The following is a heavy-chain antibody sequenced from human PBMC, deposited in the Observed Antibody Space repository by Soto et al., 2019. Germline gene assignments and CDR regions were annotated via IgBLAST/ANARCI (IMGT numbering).Heavy chain of an antibody. Sequence: GGSLRLSCAASGFTFSSYGMHWVRQAPGKGLEWVAVISYDGSNKYYADSVKGRFTISRDNSKNTLYLQMNSLRAEDTAVYYCARTYSSSSDWTNYYYYGMDVWGQGTTVTVSS. CDR2: ISYDGSNK. V-gene: IGHV3-30*03. CDR3: ARTYSSSSDWTNYYYYGMDV. D-gene: IGHD6-6*01. J-gene: IGHJ6*02. CDR1: GFTFSSYG.